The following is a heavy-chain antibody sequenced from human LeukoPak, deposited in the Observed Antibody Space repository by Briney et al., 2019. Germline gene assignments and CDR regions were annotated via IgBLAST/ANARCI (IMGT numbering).Heavy chain of an antibody. D-gene: IGHD6-19*01. Sequence: SETLSLTSTVSGGSISSSSYYWGWIRQPPGKGLEWIGSIYYSGSTYYNPSLKSRVTISVDTSKNQFSLKLSSVTAADTAVYYCARLDSSGWHFGGTYSDYWGQGTLVTVSS. CDR2: IYYSGST. V-gene: IGHV4-39*01. CDR1: GGSISSSSYY. CDR3: ARLDSSGWHFGGTYSDY. J-gene: IGHJ4*02.